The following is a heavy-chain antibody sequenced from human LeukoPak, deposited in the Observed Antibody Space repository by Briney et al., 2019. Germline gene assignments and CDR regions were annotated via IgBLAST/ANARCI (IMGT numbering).Heavy chain of an antibody. CDR2: IHTSGSVI. D-gene: IGHD3-10*01. J-gene: IGHJ3*02. CDR3: AREFGSGSRHDAFDI. V-gene: IGHV3-48*03. CDR1: GFTFSSYE. Sequence: PGGSLRLSCAASGFTFSSYEMNWVRQAPGKGLEWVSYIHTSGSVIHYADSVKGRFTISRDNAKNSLYLQMNSLRAEDTAVYYCAREFGSGSRHDAFDIWGQGTAVTVSS.